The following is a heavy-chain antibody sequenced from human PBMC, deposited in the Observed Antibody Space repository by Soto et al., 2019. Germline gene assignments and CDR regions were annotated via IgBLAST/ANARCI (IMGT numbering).Heavy chain of an antibody. Sequence: GASVKVSCKASGYTFTGYYMHWVRQAPGQGLGWMGWINPNSGGTNYAQKFQGWVTMTRDTSISTAYMELSRLRSDDTAVYYCARGAVAGIRPEPQDLDYWGQGTLVTVSS. CDR2: INPNSGGT. J-gene: IGHJ4*02. D-gene: IGHD6-19*01. CDR3: ARGAVAGIRPEPQDLDY. CDR1: GYTFTGYY. V-gene: IGHV1-2*04.